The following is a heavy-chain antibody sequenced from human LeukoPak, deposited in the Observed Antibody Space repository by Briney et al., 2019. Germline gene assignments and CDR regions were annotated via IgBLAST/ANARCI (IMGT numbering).Heavy chain of an antibody. Sequence: GGSLRLSCAASGFTFSSYSMNWVRQAPGKGLEWVSSISSSSSYIYYADSVKVLFTISRDNAKNSLYLQMNSLRAEDTAVYYCARDPGYYDSSGYLVYWGQGTLVTVSS. J-gene: IGHJ4*02. CDR1: GFTFSSYS. V-gene: IGHV3-21*01. D-gene: IGHD3-22*01. CDR2: ISSSSSYI. CDR3: ARDPGYYDSSGYLVY.